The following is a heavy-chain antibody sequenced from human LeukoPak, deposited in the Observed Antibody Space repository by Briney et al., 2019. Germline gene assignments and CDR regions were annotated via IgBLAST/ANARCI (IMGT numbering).Heavy chain of an antibody. CDR1: GGSFSGYY. V-gene: IGHV4-34*01. CDR2: INHSGST. J-gene: IGHJ4*02. D-gene: IGHD6-13*01. Sequence: SETLSLTCAVYGGSFSGYYWSWIRQPPGKGLEWIGEINHSGSTNYNPSLKSRVTISVDTSKNQFSLKLSSVTAADTAVYYCARWVVAAAGSFDYWGQGTRVTVSS. CDR3: ARWVVAAAGSFDY.